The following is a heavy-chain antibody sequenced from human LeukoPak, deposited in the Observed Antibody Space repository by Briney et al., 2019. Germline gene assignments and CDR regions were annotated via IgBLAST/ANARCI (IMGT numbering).Heavy chain of an antibody. D-gene: IGHD1-26*01. CDR3: ATLPAPGPDY. CDR2: ISAYNGNT. Sequence: ASVKVSCKASGYTFTSYGISWVRQAPGQGLEWMGWISAYNGNTNYAQKLQGRVTMTEDTSTDTAYMELSSLRSEDTAVYYCATLPAPGPDYWGQGTLVTVSS. V-gene: IGHV1-18*01. J-gene: IGHJ4*02. CDR1: GYTFTSYG.